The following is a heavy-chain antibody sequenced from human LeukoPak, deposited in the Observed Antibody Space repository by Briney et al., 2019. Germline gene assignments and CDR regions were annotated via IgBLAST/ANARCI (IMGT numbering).Heavy chain of an antibody. Sequence: ASVNVSCKASQYTFTSYYIHWVRQAPGQGLEWMGIINPGGGTTTDAQKFQGRVTMTRDTSTSTVYMELSSLRSEDTAVYSCAGSGSYYSYFEYWGQGTLVTVSS. CDR1: QYTFTSYY. J-gene: IGHJ4*02. D-gene: IGHD3-10*01. V-gene: IGHV1-46*01. CDR2: INPGGGTT. CDR3: AGSGSYYSYFEY.